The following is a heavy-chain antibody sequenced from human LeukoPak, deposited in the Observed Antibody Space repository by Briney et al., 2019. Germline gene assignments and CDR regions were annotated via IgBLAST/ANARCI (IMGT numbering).Heavy chain of an antibody. CDR3: ARDAHMTTVTSGYYYGMDV. CDR2: INPNSGGT. D-gene: IGHD4-17*01. V-gene: IGHV1-2*02. Sequence: GASVKVSCKASGYTFTGYYMHWVRQAPGQGLEWMGWINPNSGGTNYAQKFQGRVTMTRDTSASTAYMELSSLRSEDTAVYYCARDAHMTTVTSGYYYGMDVWGKGTTVTVSS. J-gene: IGHJ6*04. CDR1: GYTFTGYY.